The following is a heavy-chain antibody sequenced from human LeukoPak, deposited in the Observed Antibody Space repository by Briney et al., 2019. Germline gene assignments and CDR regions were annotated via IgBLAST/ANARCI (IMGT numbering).Heavy chain of an antibody. CDR1: GGPFSGYY. CDR3: ARDGPGLPIDY. V-gene: IGHV4-34*01. CDR2: INHSGST. Sequence: SETLSLTCAVYGGPFSGYYWSWIRQPPGKGLEWIGEINHSGSTNYNPSLKSRVTISVDTSKNQFSLKLSSVTAADTAVYYCARDGPGLPIDYWGQGTLVTVSS. J-gene: IGHJ4*02. D-gene: IGHD3-9*01.